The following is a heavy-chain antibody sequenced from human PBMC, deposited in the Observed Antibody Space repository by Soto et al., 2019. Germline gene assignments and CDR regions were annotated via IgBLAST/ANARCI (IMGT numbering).Heavy chain of an antibody. J-gene: IGHJ6*02. CDR1: GFTFSSYE. CDR3: ARDRSSLDV. D-gene: IGHD3-16*02. V-gene: IGHV3-48*03. CDR2: ISSSGSTI. Sequence: EVQLVESGGGLVQPGGSLRLSCAASGFTFSSYEMNCVRQAPGKGLEWVSYISSSGSTIYYADSVKGRFTVSRDNAKNSLYLQMSSLRAEDTAVYYCARDRSSLDVWGQGTTVTVSS.